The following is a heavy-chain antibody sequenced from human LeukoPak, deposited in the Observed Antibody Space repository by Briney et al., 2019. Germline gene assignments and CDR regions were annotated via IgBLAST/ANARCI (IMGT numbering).Heavy chain of an antibody. D-gene: IGHD1-26*01. J-gene: IGHJ4*02. CDR2: ISGSGGSA. Sequence: PGGSLRVSCAASGFTFSSYALSWVRQAPGKGLEWVSAISGSGGSAYYADSVKGRFTISRDNSKNTLYLQMNSLRAEDTAVYYCAKTRGSNSPKPIDYWGQGTLVTVSS. V-gene: IGHV3-23*01. CDR1: GFTFSSYA. CDR3: AKTRGSNSPKPIDY.